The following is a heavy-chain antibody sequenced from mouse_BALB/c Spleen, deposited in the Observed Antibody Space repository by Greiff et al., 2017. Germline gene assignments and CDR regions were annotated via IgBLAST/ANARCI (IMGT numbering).Heavy chain of an antibody. V-gene: IGHV10-3*03. D-gene: IGHD2-4*01. Sequence: EVQRVESGGGLVQPKGSLKLSCAASGFTFNTYAMHWVCQAPGKGLEWVARIRSKSNNYATYYADSVKDRFTISRDDSQSMLYLQMNNLKTEDTAMYYCVRGGDYDGFAYWGQGTLVTVSA. CDR3: VRGGDYDGFAY. CDR1: GFTFNTYA. CDR2: IRSKSNNYAT. J-gene: IGHJ3*01.